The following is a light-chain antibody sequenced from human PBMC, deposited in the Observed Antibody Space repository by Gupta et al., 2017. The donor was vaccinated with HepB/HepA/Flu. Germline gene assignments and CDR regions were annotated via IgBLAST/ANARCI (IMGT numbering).Light chain of an antibody. V-gene: IGLV3-19*01. CDR1: SLRSYY. Sequence: SSELTQDPAVSVALGQTVRITCQGDSLRSYYASWYQQKPGQAPVLVIYGKNNRPSGIPDRFSGSSSGNTASLTITGAQAEDEADYYCNSRDSSGNHPWAFGGGTKLTVL. CDR3: NSRDSSGNHPWA. CDR2: GKN. J-gene: IGLJ3*02.